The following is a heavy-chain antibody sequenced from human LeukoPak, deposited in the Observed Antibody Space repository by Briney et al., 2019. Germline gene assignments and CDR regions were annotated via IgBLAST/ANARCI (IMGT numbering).Heavy chain of an antibody. CDR3: ARYAKTDYYDSSDDAFDI. J-gene: IGHJ3*02. Sequence: SETLSLTCTVSGGSISSYYWGWIRQPPGKGLEWIGSIYYSGSTYYNPSLKSRVTISVDTSKNQFSLKLSSVTAADTAVYYCARYAKTDYYDSSDDAFDIWGQGTMVTVSS. D-gene: IGHD3-22*01. CDR2: IYYSGST. V-gene: IGHV4-39*01. CDR1: GGSISSYY.